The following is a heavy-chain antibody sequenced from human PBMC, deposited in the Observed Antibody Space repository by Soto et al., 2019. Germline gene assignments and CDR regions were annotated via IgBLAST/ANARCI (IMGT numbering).Heavy chain of an antibody. Sequence: QVQVVESGGGVVQPGTSLRLSCAASGFTFSVSAIHWVRQAPGKGLEWVAVISSDGSNQYYADSVRGRFTISRDNPKNTLYLQMNSLRAEDTAVYYCARPYWRSNKCYLYYYGMDVGGPGTTVTVSS. CDR1: GFTFSVSA. V-gene: IGHV3-30-3*01. J-gene: IGHJ6*02. CDR3: ARPYWRSNKCYLYYYGMDV. D-gene: IGHD2-15*01. CDR2: ISSDGSNQ.